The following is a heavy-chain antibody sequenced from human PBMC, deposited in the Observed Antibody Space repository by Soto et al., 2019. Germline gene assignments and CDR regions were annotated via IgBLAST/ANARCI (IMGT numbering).Heavy chain of an antibody. D-gene: IGHD6-25*01. J-gene: IGHJ5*02. Sequence: SETLSLTCIVSGGSITRSSYFWGWVRQPPGNGLEWIGTIYFTGNAYYTPSLKSRLTMSIDTSKNEFSLRLNSVTAADTAVYYCAGQTFTIAAASYGRSNWFDPWGPGTLVTVSS. CDR1: GGSITRSSYF. CDR2: IYFTGNA. CDR3: AGQTFTIAAASYGRSNWFDP. V-gene: IGHV4-39*01.